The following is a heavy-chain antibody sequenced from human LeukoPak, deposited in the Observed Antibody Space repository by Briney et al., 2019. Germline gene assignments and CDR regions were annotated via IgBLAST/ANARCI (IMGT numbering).Heavy chain of an antibody. J-gene: IGHJ4*02. D-gene: IGHD2-21*01. CDR2: ISSSSRDI. Sequence: GGSLRLSCAASGFTLSSYVMNWVRQAPGKGLEWVSSISSSSRDIYYADAVKGRSTISRDNAKNSLYLQVNSLRAEDTAVYYCVRVLWAVINDYWGQGTLVTVSS. CDR3: VRVLWAVINDY. CDR1: GFTLSSYV. V-gene: IGHV3-21*04.